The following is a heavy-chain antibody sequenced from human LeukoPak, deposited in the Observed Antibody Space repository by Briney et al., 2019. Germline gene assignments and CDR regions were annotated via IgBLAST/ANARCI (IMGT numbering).Heavy chain of an antibody. J-gene: IGHJ3*02. V-gene: IGHV4-34*01. CDR2: INHSGST. D-gene: IGHD6-13*01. CDR3: ARESPPPLIAETSGAWI. Sequence: SETLSLTCAVYGGSFSGYYWSWIRQPPGKGLEWIGEINHSGSTNYNPSLKSRVTISVDTSKNQFSLKLSSVTAADTAVYYCARESPPPLIAETSGAWIWGQGTMVTVSS. CDR1: GGSFSGYY.